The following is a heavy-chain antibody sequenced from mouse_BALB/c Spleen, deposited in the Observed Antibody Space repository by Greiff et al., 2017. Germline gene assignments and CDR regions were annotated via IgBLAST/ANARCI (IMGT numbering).Heavy chain of an antibody. CDR3: ARGERGGYSHWYFDV. CDR1: GFTFSSYA. D-gene: IGHD2-3*01. V-gene: IGHV5-6-5*01. CDR2: ISSGGST. Sequence: EVKVVESGGGLVKPGGSLKLSCAASGFTFSSYAMSWVRQTPEKRLEWVASISSGGSTYYPDSVKGRFTISRDNARNILYLQMSSLRSEDTAMYYCARGERGGYSHWYFDVWGAGTTVTVSS. J-gene: IGHJ1*01.